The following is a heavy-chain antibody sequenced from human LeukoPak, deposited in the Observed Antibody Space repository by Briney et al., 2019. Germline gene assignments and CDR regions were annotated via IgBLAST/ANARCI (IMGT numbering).Heavy chain of an antibody. CDR1: GFTFSTYG. Sequence: GGSLRLSCVASGFTFSTYGMHWVRQAPGKGLEWVAVIWYDGSNKYYADSVKGRFTISRDNSKNTLYLQMNSLRAEDTAVYYCARGRDANNYVDYWGQGTLVTVSS. V-gene: IGHV3-33*01. CDR2: IWYDGSNK. D-gene: IGHD5-24*01. J-gene: IGHJ4*02. CDR3: ARGRDANNYVDY.